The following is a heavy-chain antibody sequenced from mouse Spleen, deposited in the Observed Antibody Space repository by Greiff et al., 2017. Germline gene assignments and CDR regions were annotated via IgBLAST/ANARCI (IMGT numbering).Heavy chain of an antibody. Sequence: EVKLEESGGGLVKPGGSLKLSCAASGFTFSSYAMSWVRQTPEKRLEWVATISSGGSYTYYPDSVKGRFTISRDNAKNTLYLQMSSLRSEDTAMYYCARHSEEEIYYGYDETWFAYWGQGTLVTVSA. CDR2: ISSGGSYT. D-gene: IGHD2-2*01. J-gene: IGHJ3*01. CDR3: ARHSEEEIYYGYDETWFAY. CDR1: GFTFSSYA. V-gene: IGHV5-9-3*01.